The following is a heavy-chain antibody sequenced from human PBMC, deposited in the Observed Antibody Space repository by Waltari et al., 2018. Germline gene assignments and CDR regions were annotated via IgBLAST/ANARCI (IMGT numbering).Heavy chain of an antibody. CDR1: GGSFSGYY. D-gene: IGHD2-15*01. CDR3: ARERSLVVVAATWPYYFDY. Sequence: QVQLQQWGAGLLKPSETLSLTCAVYGGSFSGYYWSWIRQPPGKGLEWLGEINHIGSTNSNPSLKSRVTISVDTSKNQFSLKLSSVTAADTAVYYCARERSLVVVAATWPYYFDYWGQGTLVTVSS. CDR2: INHIGST. V-gene: IGHV4-34*01. J-gene: IGHJ4*02.